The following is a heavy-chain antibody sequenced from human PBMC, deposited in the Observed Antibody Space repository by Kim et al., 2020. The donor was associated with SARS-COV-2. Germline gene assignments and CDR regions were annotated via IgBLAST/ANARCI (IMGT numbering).Heavy chain of an antibody. CDR2: ISYDGSNK. J-gene: IGHJ6*01. D-gene: IGHD3-22*01. V-gene: IGHV3-30*18. CDR3: AKDCLGITMKVGYYYGM. CDR1: GFTFSSYG. Sequence: GGSLRLSCAASGFTFSSYGMHWVRQAPGKGLEWVAVISYDGSNKYYADSVKGRFTISRDNSKNTLYLQMNSLRAEDTAVYYCAKDCLGITMKVGYYYGM.